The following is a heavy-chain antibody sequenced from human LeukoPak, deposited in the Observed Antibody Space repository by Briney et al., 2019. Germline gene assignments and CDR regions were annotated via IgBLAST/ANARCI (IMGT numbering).Heavy chain of an antibody. D-gene: IGHD2-15*01. V-gene: IGHV4-39*07. CDR3: ARDYLLGYCSGGSCSERDY. Sequence: SETLSLTCTVSGGSISSSSYYWGWIRQPPGKGLEWIGSIYYSGSTNYNPSLKSRVTISVDTSKNQFSLKLSSVTAADTAVYYCARDYLLGYCSGGSCSERDYWGQGTLVTVSS. CDR2: IYYSGST. J-gene: IGHJ4*02. CDR1: GGSISSSSYY.